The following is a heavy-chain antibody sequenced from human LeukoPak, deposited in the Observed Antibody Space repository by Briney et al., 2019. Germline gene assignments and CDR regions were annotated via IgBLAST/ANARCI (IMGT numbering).Heavy chain of an antibody. CDR1: GFTFSSYS. Sequence: SGGSLRLSCAASGFTFSSYSMNWVRQAPGQGLEWVSYISSRSSIIYYADSVKGRFIISRDNARDSLYLQMNSLRAEDTALYYCARAWGSGWPYYYYYMDVWGKGTTVTISS. CDR2: ISSRSSII. V-gene: IGHV3-48*01. CDR3: ARAWGSGWPYYYYYMDV. J-gene: IGHJ6*03. D-gene: IGHD6-19*01.